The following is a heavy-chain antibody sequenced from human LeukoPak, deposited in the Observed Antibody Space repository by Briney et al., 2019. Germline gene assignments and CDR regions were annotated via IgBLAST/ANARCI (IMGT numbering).Heavy chain of an antibody. CDR1: GGSISSGSYY. V-gene: IGHV2-70*16. CDR3: ARTTLYSGAFDI. D-gene: IGHD1-26*01. Sequence: QTLSLTCTVSGGSISSGSYYWSWIRQPPGKALEWLARIDWDDDKFYSTSLKTRLTISKDTSKNQVVLTMTNMDPVDTATYYCARTTLYSGAFDIWGQGTMVTVSS. CDR2: IDWDDDK. J-gene: IGHJ3*02.